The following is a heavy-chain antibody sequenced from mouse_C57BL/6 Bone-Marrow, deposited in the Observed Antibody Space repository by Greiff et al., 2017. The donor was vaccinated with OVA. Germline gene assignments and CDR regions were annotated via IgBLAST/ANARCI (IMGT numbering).Heavy chain of an antibody. D-gene: IGHD1-1*01. V-gene: IGHV3-6*01. Sequence: ESGPGLVKPSQSLSLTCSVTGYSITSGYYWNWIRQFPGNKLEWMGYISYDGSNNYNPSLKNRISITRDTSKNQFFLKLNSVTTEDTATYYCARDGPITTVVDYYAMDYWGQGTSVTVSS. CDR1: GYSITSGYY. J-gene: IGHJ4*01. CDR2: ISYDGSN. CDR3: ARDGPITTVVDYYAMDY.